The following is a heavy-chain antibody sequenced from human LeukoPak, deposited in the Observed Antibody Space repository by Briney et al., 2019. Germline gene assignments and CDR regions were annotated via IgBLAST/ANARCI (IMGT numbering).Heavy chain of an antibody. Sequence: ASVKVSCKASGYTLTELSMHWVRQAPGKGLEWMGGFDPEDGETIYAQKFQGRVTMTEDTSTDTAYMELSILRSEDTAVYYCATANVFWPYEYFQHWGQGTLVTVSS. CDR3: ATANVFWPYEYFQH. CDR2: FDPEDGET. V-gene: IGHV1-24*01. D-gene: IGHD3-3*01. CDR1: GYTLTELS. J-gene: IGHJ1*01.